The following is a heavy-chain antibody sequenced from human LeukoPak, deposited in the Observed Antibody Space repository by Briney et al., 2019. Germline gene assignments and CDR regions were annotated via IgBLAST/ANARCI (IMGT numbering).Heavy chain of an antibody. J-gene: IGHJ3*01. D-gene: IGHD1/OR15-1a*01. CDR3: ARGWEQQGVGAFHV. V-gene: IGHV3-21*01. CDR1: GFTFSTYN. Sequence: GGSLRLSGAASGFTFSTYNMNWVRQAPGKGLEWVSSITSTSSYIYYADSVKGRFTISRDNAKSSLYLQMNSLRDEDTAVYYCARGWEQQGVGAFHVWGQGTMVTVSS. CDR2: ITSTSSYI.